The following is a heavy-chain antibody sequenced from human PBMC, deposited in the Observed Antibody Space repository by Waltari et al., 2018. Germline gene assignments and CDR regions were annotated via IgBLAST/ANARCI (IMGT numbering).Heavy chain of an antibody. Sequence: EVQLVESGGGLVQPGGSLSLSCVASGFIFSSYWMDWVRQAPGKGLGWVSRINYDWSSTTYADSVKGRFTISRDNAKNTLYLHMSRLRAEDTAVYYCIRENIAAAGLESWGQGTLVTVSS. J-gene: IGHJ4*02. CDR1: GFIFSSYW. CDR3: IRENIAAAGLES. CDR2: INYDWSST. D-gene: IGHD6-13*01. V-gene: IGHV3-74*01.